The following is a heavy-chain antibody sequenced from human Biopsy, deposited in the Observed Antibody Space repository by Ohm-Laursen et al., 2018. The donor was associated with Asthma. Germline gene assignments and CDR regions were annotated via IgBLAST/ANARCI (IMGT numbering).Heavy chain of an antibody. CDR3: ARTYYDFLTGQVKDVFGV. J-gene: IGHJ3*01. CDR2: VSTGNGDT. D-gene: IGHD3-9*01. CDR1: GYNFISFA. Sequence: GDSVKVSCKASGYNFISFAIHWVRQAPGQRLEWMGWVSTGNGDTKYSQKFQGRVTITRDTSASTAYMELRSLRSEDTATYYCARTYYDFLTGQVKDVFGVWGQGTMVTVSS. V-gene: IGHV1-3*04.